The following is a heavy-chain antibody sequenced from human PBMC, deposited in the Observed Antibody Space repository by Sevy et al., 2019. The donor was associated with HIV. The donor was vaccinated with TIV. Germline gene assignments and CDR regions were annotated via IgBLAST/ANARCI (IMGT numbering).Heavy chain of an antibody. CDR3: AIFYSYGSGTDYNGMDV. Sequence: GGYLRLSCAASGFTFSMYAMSWVRQAPGKGLEWVSGITGSGTGSAGSGGSTHYADSVKGRFTVSRDNSKNTLYLQMNSLRAEDTAVYYCAIFYSYGSGTDYNGMDVWGQGTTVTVSS. V-gene: IGHV3-23*01. CDR2: ITGSGTGSAGSGGST. J-gene: IGHJ6*02. D-gene: IGHD3-10*01. CDR1: GFTFSMYA.